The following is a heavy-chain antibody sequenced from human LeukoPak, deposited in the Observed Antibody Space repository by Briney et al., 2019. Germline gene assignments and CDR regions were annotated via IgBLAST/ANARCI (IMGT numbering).Heavy chain of an antibody. D-gene: IGHD1-7*01. CDR2: ISSSGSTI. CDR3: AKSFLELEAYDYFMDV. Sequence: SGGSLRLSCAASGFTFSSYEMNWVRQAPGKGLEWVSYISSSGSTIYYADSVKGRFTISRDNAKNSLYLQMNSLRAEDTAVYYCAKSFLELEAYDYFMDVWGKGTTVTVSS. CDR1: GFTFSSYE. V-gene: IGHV3-48*03. J-gene: IGHJ6*03.